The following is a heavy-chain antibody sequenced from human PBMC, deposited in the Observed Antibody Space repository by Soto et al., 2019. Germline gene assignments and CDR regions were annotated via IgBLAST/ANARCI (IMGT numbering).Heavy chain of an antibody. Sequence: GASVKVSCKASGGTFSSYTISWVRQAPGQGLEWMGRIIPILGIANYAQKFQGRVTITADKSTSTAYMELSSLRSEDTAVYYCTRAVAEENFDYWGQGTLVTVSS. CDR3: TRAVAEENFDY. CDR2: IIPILGIA. D-gene: IGHD6-19*01. J-gene: IGHJ4*02. V-gene: IGHV1-69*02. CDR1: GGTFSSYT.